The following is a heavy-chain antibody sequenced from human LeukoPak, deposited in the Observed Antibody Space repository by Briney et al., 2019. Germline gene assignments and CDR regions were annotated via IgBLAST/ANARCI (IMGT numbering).Heavy chain of an antibody. CDR2: ISGSGGST. CDR1: GFTFSSYA. D-gene: IGHD4-17*01. V-gene: IGHV3-23*01. CDR3: AKVPTVTTFYYYMDV. Sequence: PGGSLRLSCGASGFTFSSYAMSWVRQAPGKGLEWVSAISGSGGSTYYADSVKGRFTISRDNSKNTLYLQMNSLRAEDTAVYYCAKVPTVTTFYYYMDVWGKGTTVTVSS. J-gene: IGHJ6*03.